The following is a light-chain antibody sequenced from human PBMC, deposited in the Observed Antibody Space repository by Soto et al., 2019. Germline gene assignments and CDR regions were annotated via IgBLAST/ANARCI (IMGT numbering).Light chain of an antibody. J-gene: IGLJ1*01. Sequence: QSALTQPASVSGSPGQSITISCTGTSSDVGGYNYVSWYQQHPGKAPKLMIYEVSNRPSGVSNRFSGSKSGNTASLTISGLQAEDEDDYYCSSYTSSSTIYVCGTGTKVTV. CDR3: SSYTSSSTIYV. V-gene: IGLV2-14*01. CDR1: SSDVGGYNY. CDR2: EVS.